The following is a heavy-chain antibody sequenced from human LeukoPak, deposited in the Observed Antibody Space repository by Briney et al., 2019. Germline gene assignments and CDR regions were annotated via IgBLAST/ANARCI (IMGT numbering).Heavy chain of an antibody. CDR1: GGSISSYY. J-gene: IGHJ4*02. CDR3: ARGMYSGSYYYFDY. Sequence: SETLSLTCTVSGGSISSYYWSWIRLPAGKGLEWIGRIYTSGSTNYNPSLKSRVTMSVDTSKNQFSLKLSSVTAADTAVYYCARGMYSGSYYYFDYWGQGTLVTVSS. V-gene: IGHV4-4*07. CDR2: IYTSGST. D-gene: IGHD1-26*01.